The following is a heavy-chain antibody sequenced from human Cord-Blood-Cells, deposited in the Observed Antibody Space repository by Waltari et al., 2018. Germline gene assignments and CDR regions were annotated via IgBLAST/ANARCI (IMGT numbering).Heavy chain of an antibody. V-gene: IGHV4-34*01. CDR3: ARVVVTAIPDY. CDR2: INHSGST. Sequence: QVQLQQWGAGRLQPSETLSLTCAVYGGSFSGYYWSWIRQPPGKGLEWIGEINHSGSTNYNPSLKSRVTISVNTSKNQFSLKLSSVTAADTAVYYCARVVVTAIPDYWGQGTLVTVSS. D-gene: IGHD2-21*02. J-gene: IGHJ4*02. CDR1: GGSFSGYY.